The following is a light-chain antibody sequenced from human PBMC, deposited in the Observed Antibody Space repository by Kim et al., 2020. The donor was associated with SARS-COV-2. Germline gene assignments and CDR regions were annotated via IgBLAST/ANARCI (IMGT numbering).Light chain of an antibody. CDR2: VAS. J-gene: IGKJ1*01. Sequence: APGEKATLSRRATQIVISSYLAWDQHKPVPAPTRLNYVASSRATGRPDRFSGSGAVTDFTLTISRLEPEDFAEYYCQQYGSSPWTFGQGAKVDIK. CDR1: QIVISSY. V-gene: IGKV3-20*01. CDR3: QQYGSSPWT.